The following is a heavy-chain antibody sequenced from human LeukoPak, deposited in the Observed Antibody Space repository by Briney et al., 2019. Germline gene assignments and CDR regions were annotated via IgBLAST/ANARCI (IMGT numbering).Heavy chain of an antibody. V-gene: IGHV3-30*02. CDR1: AFTFNNYD. CDR3: ASVYSGSYYERTSSPERPDY. J-gene: IGHJ4*02. Sequence: GGSLRLSCAASAFTFNNYDMHWVRQAPGKGLEWVALIRYDGSNEYYPDSVKGRFTIARDNSKNTLYLQMSSLRAEDTAVYYCASVYSGSYYERTSSPERPDYWGQGTLVTVSS. D-gene: IGHD1-26*01. CDR2: IRYDGSNE.